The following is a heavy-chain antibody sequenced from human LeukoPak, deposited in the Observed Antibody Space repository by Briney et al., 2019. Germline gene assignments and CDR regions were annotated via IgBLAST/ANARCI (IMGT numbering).Heavy chain of an antibody. CDR1: GYTFTSRY. CDR2: INPNSGGT. D-gene: IGHD3-16*01. V-gene: IGHV1-2*02. CDR3: ARELRGGSPQFDY. Sequence: ASVKVSWKASGYTFTSRYMHWVRQAPGQGLEWMGWINPNSGGTNYAQKFQGRVTMTRDTSISTAYMELSRLRSDDTAVYYCARELRGGSPQFDYWGQGTLVTVSS. J-gene: IGHJ4*02.